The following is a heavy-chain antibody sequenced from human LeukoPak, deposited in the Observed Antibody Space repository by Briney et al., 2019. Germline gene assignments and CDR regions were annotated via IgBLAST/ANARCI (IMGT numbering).Heavy chain of an antibody. Sequence: PGGSLRLSCAASGFTFSSYEMNWVRQAPGKGLEWVSYISSSGSTIYYADSVKGRFTISRDNAKNSLYLQMNSLRAEDTAVYYCARITVTTFDNWFDPWGQGTLVTVSS. D-gene: IGHD4-17*01. J-gene: IGHJ5*02. CDR3: ARITVTTFDNWFDP. CDR1: GFTFSSYE. CDR2: ISSSGSTI. V-gene: IGHV3-48*03.